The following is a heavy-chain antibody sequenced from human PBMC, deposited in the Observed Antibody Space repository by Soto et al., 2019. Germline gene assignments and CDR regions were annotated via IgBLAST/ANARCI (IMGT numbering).Heavy chain of an antibody. D-gene: IGHD2-15*01. V-gene: IGHV1-2*02. CDR3: ARADCSGGSCYTCDN. Sequence: QVQLVQSGAEVKKPGASVKVSCKASGYTLTAYYLHWVRQAPGQGLEWVGWIHPNSGDTNYAQKFQGRVTFTRDTATSTAYMDLRRLDFNDTAVYYCARADCSGGSCYTCDNWCQGTLVTVSS. J-gene: IGHJ4*02. CDR1: GYTLTAYY. CDR2: IHPNSGDT.